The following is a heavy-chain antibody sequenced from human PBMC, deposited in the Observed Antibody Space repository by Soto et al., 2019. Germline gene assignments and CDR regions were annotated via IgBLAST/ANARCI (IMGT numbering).Heavy chain of an antibody. V-gene: IGHV1-69*12. J-gene: IGHJ6*02. D-gene: IGHD5-12*01. CDR1: VGTFSSYA. CDR2: IIPIFGTA. Sequence: QVQLVQSGAEVKKPGSSVKVSCKASVGTFSSYAISWVRQAPGQGLGWMGGIIPIFGTANYAQKFQGRVTITEDEYTSTAYMELSSLRSEDTDVYYCASSVAKYYYYGMDVWGQGTTVTVSS. CDR3: ASSVAKYYYYGMDV.